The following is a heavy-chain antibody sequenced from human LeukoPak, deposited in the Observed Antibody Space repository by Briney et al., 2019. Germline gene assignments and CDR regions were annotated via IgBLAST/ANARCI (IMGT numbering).Heavy chain of an antibody. D-gene: IGHD1-26*01. Sequence: GGSLRLSCAASGFTFSSFGMHWVRQAPGKGLEWVAVIWYDGSQKYYADSVKGRFTISRDNAKNSLYLQMNSLRAEDTAVYYCASVGATPYEFDYWGQGTLVTVSS. CDR3: ASVGATPYEFDY. CDR2: IWYDGSQK. J-gene: IGHJ4*02. V-gene: IGHV3-33*03. CDR1: GFTFSSFG.